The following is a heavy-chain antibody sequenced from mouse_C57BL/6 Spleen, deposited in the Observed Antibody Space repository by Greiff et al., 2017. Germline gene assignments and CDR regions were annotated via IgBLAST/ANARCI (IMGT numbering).Heavy chain of an antibody. V-gene: IGHV1-22*01. CDR2: INPNNGGT. CDR1: GYTFTDYN. CDR3: ARSYDYDPYFDY. J-gene: IGHJ2*01. Sequence: VQLQQSGPELVKPGASVKMSCKASGYTFTDYNMHWVKQSHGKGLEWIGYINPNNGGTSYNQKFKGKATLTVNKSSSTAYMELRSLTSEDSAVYDCARSYDYDPYFDYWGQGTTLTVSS. D-gene: IGHD2-4*01.